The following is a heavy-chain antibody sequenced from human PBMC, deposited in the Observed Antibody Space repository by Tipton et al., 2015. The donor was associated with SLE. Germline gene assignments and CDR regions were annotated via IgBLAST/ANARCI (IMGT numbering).Heavy chain of an antibody. J-gene: IGHJ3*02. Sequence: LSLTCTVSGGSISSYYWSWIRQPPGKGLEWIGYIYYSGSTNYNPSLKSRVTISVDTSKNQFSLKLSSVTAADTAVYYCARDEAVVVQGPGVAFDIWGQGTMVTVSS. V-gene: IGHV4-59*12. CDR3: ARDEAVVVQGPGVAFDI. CDR1: GGSISSYY. D-gene: IGHD2-2*01. CDR2: IYYSGST.